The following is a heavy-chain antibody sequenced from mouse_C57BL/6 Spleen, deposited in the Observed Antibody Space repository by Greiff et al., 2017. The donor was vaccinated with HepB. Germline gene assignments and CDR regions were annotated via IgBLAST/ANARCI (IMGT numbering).Heavy chain of an antibody. CDR1: GYAFTNYL. V-gene: IGHV1-54*01. J-gene: IGHJ1*03. D-gene: IGHD2-4*01. Sequence: VQLQQSGAELVRPGTSVKVSCKASGYAFTNYLIEWVKQRPGQGLEWIGVINPGSGGTNYNEKFKGKATLTADKSSSTAYMQLSSLTSEDAAVYFCARSLMIKEYFDVWGTGTTVTVSS. CDR3: ARSLMIKEYFDV. CDR2: INPGSGGT.